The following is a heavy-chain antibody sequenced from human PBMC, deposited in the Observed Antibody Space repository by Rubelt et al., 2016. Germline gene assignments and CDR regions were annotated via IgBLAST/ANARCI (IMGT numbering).Heavy chain of an antibody. J-gene: IGHJ4*02. Sequence: QVQLQESGPGLVKPSQTLSLTCTVSGGSISSGGYYWSWIRQTPGKGMEWIGSIYYSGRTYYTPSLKVRVTISVETSKKQISLKLSSVTAADTAAYYFARGNSAEYWGQGTLVTGSS. D-gene: IGHD4-23*01. CDR2: IYYSGRT. CDR3: ARGNSAEY. V-gene: IGHV4-39*07. CDR1: GGSISSGGYY.